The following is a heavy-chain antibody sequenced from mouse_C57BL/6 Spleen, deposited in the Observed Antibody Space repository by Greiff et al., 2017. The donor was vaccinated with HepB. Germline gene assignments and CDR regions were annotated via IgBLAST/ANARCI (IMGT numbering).Heavy chain of an antibody. D-gene: IGHD1-1*01. V-gene: IGHV5-17*01. CDR3: ARDYGSSQTAFAY. CDR2: ISSGSSTI. CDR1: GFTFSDYG. Sequence: EVNVVESGGGLVKPGGSLKLSCAASGFTFSDYGMHWVRQAPEKGLEWVAYISSGSSTIYYADTVKGRFTISRDNAKNTLFLQMTSLRSEDTAMYYCARDYGSSQTAFAYWGQGTLVTVSA. J-gene: IGHJ3*01.